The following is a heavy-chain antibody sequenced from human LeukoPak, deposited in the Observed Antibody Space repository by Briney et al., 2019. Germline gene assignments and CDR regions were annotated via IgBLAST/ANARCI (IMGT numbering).Heavy chain of an antibody. D-gene: IGHD6-13*01. J-gene: IGHJ5*02. V-gene: IGHV4-34*01. CDR1: GGSFSGYC. CDR3: ARDGRRYSSSWYNWFDP. CDR2: INHSGST. Sequence: PSETLSLTCAVYGGSFSGYCWSWIRQPPGKGLEWIGEINHSGSTNYNPSLKSRVTISVDTSKNQFSLKLSSVTAADAAVYYCARDGRRYSSSWYNWFDPWGQGTLVTVSS.